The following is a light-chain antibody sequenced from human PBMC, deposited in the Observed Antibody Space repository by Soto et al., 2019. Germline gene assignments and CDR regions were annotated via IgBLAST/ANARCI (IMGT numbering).Light chain of an antibody. CDR3: AAXXXXXXAXXV. CDR1: SSNIGKNT. J-gene: IGLJ1*01. CDR2: TND. V-gene: IGLV1-44*01. Sequence: QSVLTQPPSASGTPGQRVIVSCSGSSSNIGKNTVNWYQQLPGTAPKLLIYTNDQRPSGVPDRFSGSKSGTSASLAISGLQSEXEAXYXCAAXXXXXXAXXVFGTGX.